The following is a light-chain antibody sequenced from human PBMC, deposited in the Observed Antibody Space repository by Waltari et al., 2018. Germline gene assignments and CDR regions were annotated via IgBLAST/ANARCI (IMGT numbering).Light chain of an antibody. CDR3: QQRIIWPPT. CDR2: DAF. J-gene: IGKJ5*01. V-gene: IGKV3-11*01. Sequence: EIVLTQSPATLSLSPGERATLSCRASQSINHSYLHWYQQGYGQAPRLLMYDAFSRATGIPARFSGSGSVTDFTLTSSSLEAEDFAVYYCQQRIIWPPTFGQGTRLEIK. CDR1: QSINHSY.